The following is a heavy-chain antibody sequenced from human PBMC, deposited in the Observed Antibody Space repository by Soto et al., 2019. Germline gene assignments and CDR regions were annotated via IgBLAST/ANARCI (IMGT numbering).Heavy chain of an antibody. D-gene: IGHD2-8*01. Sequence: PSETLSLTCAVYGGSFSGYYWSWIRQPPGKGLEWIGEINHSGSTNYNPSLKSRVTISVDTSKNQFSLKLSSVTAADTAVYYCARGGDGYCNNGVCYNWFDPWGQGTLVTVSS. CDR1: GGSFSGYY. CDR3: ARGGDGYCNNGVCYNWFDP. V-gene: IGHV4-34*01. J-gene: IGHJ5*02. CDR2: INHSGST.